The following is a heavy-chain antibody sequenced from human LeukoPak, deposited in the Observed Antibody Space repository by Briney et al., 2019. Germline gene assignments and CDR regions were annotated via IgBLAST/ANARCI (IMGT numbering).Heavy chain of an antibody. J-gene: IGHJ5*02. CDR1: GYIFTSYG. Sequence: ASVKVSCKASGYIFTSYGINWVRQAPGQGLEWMGWISAYNANANYAQNLQGRVTMTTDTSTSTAYMELRSLRSDDTAVYYCARDYTYIAAANKNWFDPWGQGTLVSVSS. CDR2: ISAYNANA. CDR3: ARDYTYIAAANKNWFDP. V-gene: IGHV1-18*01. D-gene: IGHD6-13*01.